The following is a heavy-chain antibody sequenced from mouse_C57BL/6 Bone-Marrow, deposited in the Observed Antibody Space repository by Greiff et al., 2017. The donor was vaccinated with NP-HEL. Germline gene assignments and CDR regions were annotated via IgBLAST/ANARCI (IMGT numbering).Heavy chain of an antibody. V-gene: IGHV3-6*01. CDR1: GYSITSGYY. D-gene: IGHD1-1*02. CDR3: AREVEAWFAY. CDR2: ISYDGSN. J-gene: IGHJ3*01. Sequence: DVKLQESGPGLVKPSQSLSLTCSVTGYSITSGYYWNWIRQFPGNKLEWMGYISYDGSNNYNPSLKNRISITRDTSKNQFFLKLNSVTTEDTATYYCAREVEAWFAYWGQGTLVTVSA.